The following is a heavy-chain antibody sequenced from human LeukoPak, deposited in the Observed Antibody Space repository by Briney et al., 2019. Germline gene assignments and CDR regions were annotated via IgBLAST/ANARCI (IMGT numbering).Heavy chain of an antibody. J-gene: IGHJ4*02. V-gene: IGHV4-34*01. D-gene: IGHD2-21*02. CDR2: INHSGNT. CDR1: GGSFSVYY. Sequence: SDTLSLTCAVYGGSFSVYYWSWIRQPRGKGLEWIGEINHSGNTNYNPSLKSRVTISVDTSKNQFSLKLSSVTAADTAVYYCARGGFYCGGDCYVDYWGQGTLVTVSS. CDR3: ARGGFYCGGDCYVDY.